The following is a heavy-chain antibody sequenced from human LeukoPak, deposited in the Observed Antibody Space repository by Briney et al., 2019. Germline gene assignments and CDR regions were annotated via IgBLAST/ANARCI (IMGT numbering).Heavy chain of an antibody. CDR2: ISGSGGST. V-gene: IGHV3-23*01. Sequence: GGSLRLSCAASGFTFSSYAMSWVRQAPGKGLEWVSAISGSGGSTYYADSVKGRFTISRDNSKNTLYLQMNSLRAEDTAVYYCAKGRYSSSWYGASDYWGQGTLVTVSS. CDR3: AKGRYSSSWYGASDY. J-gene: IGHJ4*02. CDR1: GFTFSSYA. D-gene: IGHD6-13*01.